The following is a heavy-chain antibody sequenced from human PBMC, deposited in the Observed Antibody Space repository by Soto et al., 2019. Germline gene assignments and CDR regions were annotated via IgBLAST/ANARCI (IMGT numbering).Heavy chain of an antibody. CDR2: TNGNLGTG. V-gene: IGHV1-69*06. CDR1: GGTFSSYH. Sequence: QVQLVQSGAEVKRPGSSVKVSCKASGGTFSSYHISWVRQAPGQGLEWMGGTNGNLGTGNYAQKFRGRLTITTDISTTTAYMELSSLTSEDTALYYCARRDSHGFFRYFDNWGQGTLVTVSS. J-gene: IGHJ4*02. D-gene: IGHD3-10*01. CDR3: ARRDSHGFFRYFDN.